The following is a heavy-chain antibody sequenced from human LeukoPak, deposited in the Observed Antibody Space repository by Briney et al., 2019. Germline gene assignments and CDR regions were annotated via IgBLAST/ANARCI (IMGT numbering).Heavy chain of an antibody. CDR2: ISSSGSNI. J-gene: IGHJ4*02. D-gene: IGHD2-2*03. V-gene: IGHV3-11*01. CDR3: ARAGVGIVVVPAAIYPDY. CDR1: GFTFSDYY. Sequence: GGSLRLSCAASGFTFSDYYMSWIRQAPGKGLEWVSYISSSGSNIYYADSVKGRFTIARHNAKNSLYMQMNSLRAEDTAVYYWARAGVGIVVVPAAIYPDYWGQGTLVTVSS.